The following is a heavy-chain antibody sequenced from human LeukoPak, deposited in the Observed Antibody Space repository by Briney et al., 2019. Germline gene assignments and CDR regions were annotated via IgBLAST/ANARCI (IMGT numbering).Heavy chain of an antibody. CDR2: IYYSGST. CDR3: ARDIPGRGAFDI. CDR1: GGSISSYY. Sequence: SETLSLTCTVSGGSISSYYWSWIRQPPGKGLEWIGYIYYSGSTNYNPSLKSRVTISVDTSKNQFSLKLSSVTAADTAVYYCARDIPGRGAFDIWGQGTMVTVSS. V-gene: IGHV4-59*01. J-gene: IGHJ3*02. D-gene: IGHD2-21*01.